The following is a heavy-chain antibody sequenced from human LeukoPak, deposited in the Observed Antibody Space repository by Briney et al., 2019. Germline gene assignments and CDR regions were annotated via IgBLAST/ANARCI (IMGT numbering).Heavy chain of an antibody. CDR2: IIPIFGTA. D-gene: IGHD5-18*01. CDR1: GCTFSSYA. Sequence: SVKDSCKASGCTFSSYAISWVRQAPGQGLEWMGGIIPIFGTANYAQKLQGRVTITADESTSTAYMELSSLRSEDKAVYYCARGGSISYGFLMDWGQGTLVTVSS. CDR3: ARGGSISYGFLMD. J-gene: IGHJ4*02. V-gene: IGHV1-69*13.